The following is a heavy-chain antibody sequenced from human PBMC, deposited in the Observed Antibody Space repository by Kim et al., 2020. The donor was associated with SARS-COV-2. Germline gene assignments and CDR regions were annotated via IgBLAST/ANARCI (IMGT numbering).Heavy chain of an antibody. Sequence: SETLSLTCTVSGGSISSYYWSWIRQPPGKGLEWIGYIYYSGSTNYNPSLKSRVTISVDTSKNQFSLKLSSVTAADTAVYYCARALGGDSLPNYYYYYMDV. CDR3: ARALGGDSLPNYYYYYMDV. CDR2: IYYSGST. J-gene: IGHJ6*03. CDR1: GGSISSYY. D-gene: IGHD3-10*01. V-gene: IGHV4-59*01.